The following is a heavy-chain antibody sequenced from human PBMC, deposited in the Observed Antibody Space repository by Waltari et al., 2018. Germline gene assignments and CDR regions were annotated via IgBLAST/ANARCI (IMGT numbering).Heavy chain of an antibody. CDR2: LIPGLGAT. CDR1: GGTFSRYA. D-gene: IGHD2-15*01. J-gene: IGHJ4*02. Sequence: QVQLVQSGAEMKRPGSSLKVSCRASGGTFSRYAVSWVRQAPGDGLEWVGALIPGLGATNVSQRFQGRLKLTADESTTTAYMELNNLTSEDTAMYYCATPGDSLAPAPLDSWGQGTLITVSS. CDR3: ATPGDSLAPAPLDS. V-gene: IGHV1-69*11.